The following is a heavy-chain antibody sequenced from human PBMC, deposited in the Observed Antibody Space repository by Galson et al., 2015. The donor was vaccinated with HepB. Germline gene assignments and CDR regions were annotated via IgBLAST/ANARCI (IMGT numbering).Heavy chain of an antibody. CDR1: GFTFSSYG. D-gene: IGHD4-17*01. CDR3: VRNAGVTKPPRYYYYGMDV. J-gene: IGHJ6*02. CDR2: ISYDGSNK. Sequence: SLRLSCAASGFTFSSYGMHWVRQAPGKGLEWVAVISYDGSNKYYADSVKGRFTISRDNSKNTLYLQMNSLRAEDTAVYYCVRNAGVTKPPRYYYYGMDVWGQGTTVTVSS. V-gene: IGHV3-30*03.